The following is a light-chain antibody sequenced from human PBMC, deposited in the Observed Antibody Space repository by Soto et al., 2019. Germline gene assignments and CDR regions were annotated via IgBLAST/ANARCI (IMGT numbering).Light chain of an antibody. CDR3: QQRGNWPPNT. CDR2: GAS. J-gene: IGKJ5*01. Sequence: EIVMSHSPATLSLSPGERATLSCRASESVSTTLAWYQQKPGQAPRLLIYGASTRATGIPARFGGSGSGTEFTLTISSLQSEDSAVYYCQQRGNWPPNTFGQGTRLEI. CDR1: ESVSTT. V-gene: IGKV3-15*01.